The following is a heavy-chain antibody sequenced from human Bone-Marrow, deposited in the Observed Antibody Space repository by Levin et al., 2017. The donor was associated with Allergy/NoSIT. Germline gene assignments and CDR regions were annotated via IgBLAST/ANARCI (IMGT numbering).Heavy chain of an antibody. CDR2: ISHDGNVD. CDR1: GFTFSNYG. V-gene: IGHV3-30*18. D-gene: IGHD5/OR15-5a*01. CDR3: AKELPADNPGYRSSVYEAFDI. J-gene: IGHJ3*02. Sequence: GESLKISCAASGFTFSNYGMHWVRQAPGKGLEWVAVISHDGNVDYYADSVKGRITVSRDNSKNTLDLLLNSLRTEDTAVYYCAKELPADNPGYRSSVYEAFDIWGQGTMVTVSS.